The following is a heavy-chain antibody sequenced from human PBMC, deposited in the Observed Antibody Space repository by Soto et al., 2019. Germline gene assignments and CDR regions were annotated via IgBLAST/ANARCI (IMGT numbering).Heavy chain of an antibody. V-gene: IGHV3-13*01. CDR3: ARVRGYSGYGYFDY. CDR1: GFTFSSYD. Sequence: EVQLVESGGGLVQPGGSLRLSCAASGFTFSSYDMHWVRQATGKGLEWVSAIGTAGDTYYPGSVKGRFTISRENAKNSLYLQMNSLRAEDTAVYYCARVRGYSGYGYFDYWGQGTLVTVSS. CDR2: IGTAGDT. D-gene: IGHD5-12*01. J-gene: IGHJ4*02.